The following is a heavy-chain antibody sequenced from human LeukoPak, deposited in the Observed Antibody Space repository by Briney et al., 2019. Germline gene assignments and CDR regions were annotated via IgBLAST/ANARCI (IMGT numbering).Heavy chain of an antibody. Sequence: SETLSLTCTVSGGSISSSSYYWGWIRQPPGKGLEWIGGINHSGNTNYKPSLKSRVTTSVDTSKNQFSLNLSSVTAADTAVYYCARPRFRGIIIRGFDYWGQGILVTVSS. CDR2: INHSGNT. CDR3: ARPRFRGIIIRGFDY. CDR1: GGSISSSSYY. V-gene: IGHV4-39*07. D-gene: IGHD3-10*01. J-gene: IGHJ4*02.